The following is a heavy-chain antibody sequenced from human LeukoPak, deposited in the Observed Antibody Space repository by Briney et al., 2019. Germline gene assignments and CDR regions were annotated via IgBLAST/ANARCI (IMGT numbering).Heavy chain of an antibody. Sequence: SETLSLTCSVSDDSITMYYWTWIRQPPGKGLEWIGYVDHTGSTNFNPSLNGRVSISRDTTKNLFSLRLRSVTAADTAVYFCARGRVSSSSWQSVYYYYLYMDVWGKGSTVTVSS. V-gene: IGHV4-59*01. CDR1: DDSITMYY. CDR3: ARGRVSSSSWQSVYYYYLYMDV. J-gene: IGHJ6*03. CDR2: VDHTGST. D-gene: IGHD6-13*01.